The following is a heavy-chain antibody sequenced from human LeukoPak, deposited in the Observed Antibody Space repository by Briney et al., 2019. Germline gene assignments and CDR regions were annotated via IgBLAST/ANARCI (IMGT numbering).Heavy chain of an antibody. Sequence: PSKTLSLTCTVSGGSISSGDYYWSWIRQPPGKGLEWIGYIYYSGSTYYNPSLKSRVTISVDTSKNQFSLKLSSVTAADRAVYYCARADIVATNFDYWGQGTLVTVSS. J-gene: IGHJ4*02. V-gene: IGHV4-30-4*01. CDR1: GGSISSGDYY. CDR3: ARADIVATNFDY. CDR2: IYYSGST. D-gene: IGHD5-12*01.